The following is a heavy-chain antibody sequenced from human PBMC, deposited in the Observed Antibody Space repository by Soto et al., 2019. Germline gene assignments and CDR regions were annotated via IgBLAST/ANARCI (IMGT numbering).Heavy chain of an antibody. V-gene: IGHV1-69*06. J-gene: IGHJ6*02. Sequence: QVQLMQSGAEVKKPGSSVKVSCKASGGTFSSYAISWVRQAPGQGLEWMGGIIPIFGTANYAQKFQGRVTITADKSTSTAYMELSSLRSEDTAVYYCASGIVVVPAAIYGMDVWGQGTTVTVSS. CDR3: ASGIVVVPAAIYGMDV. D-gene: IGHD2-2*02. CDR1: GGTFSSYA. CDR2: IIPIFGTA.